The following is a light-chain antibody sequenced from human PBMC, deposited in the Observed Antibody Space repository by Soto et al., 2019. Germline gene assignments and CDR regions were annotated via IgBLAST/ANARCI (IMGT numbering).Light chain of an antibody. CDR2: KAS. J-gene: IGKJ1*01. CDR1: QSISSR. Sequence: DLQMTQSPSTLSASVGDRVTITCRASQSISSRLAWYQQKPGKAPKLLIYKASSLESGVPSRFSGSGSGTEFTLTISSLQPDDSATYYCQQYNSYWAFGQGTKGDIK. V-gene: IGKV1-5*03. CDR3: QQYNSYWA.